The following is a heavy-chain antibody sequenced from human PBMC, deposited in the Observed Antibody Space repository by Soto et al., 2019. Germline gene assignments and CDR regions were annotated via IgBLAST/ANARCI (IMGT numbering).Heavy chain of an antibody. V-gene: IGHV1-18*01. CDR2: ISTYNGNT. CDR1: GYNFTSYG. CDR3: ARDSSYVVFGY. D-gene: IGHD5-18*01. J-gene: IGHJ4*02. Sequence: QVQLVQSGAEVKKPGASVKVSCKASGYNFTSYGISWVRQAPGQGLEWMGWISTYNGNTTSAQKLQGRVTMTADTSTSIAYRELRILRSDDTAVYSCARDSSYVVFGYWGQGTLVTVAS.